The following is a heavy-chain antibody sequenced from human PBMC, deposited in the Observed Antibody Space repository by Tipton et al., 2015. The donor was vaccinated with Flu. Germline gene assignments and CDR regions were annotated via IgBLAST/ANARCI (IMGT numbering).Heavy chain of an antibody. Sequence: TLSLTCTVSGGSINSYYWSWIRQPAGKGLEWIGRIYTAESTNYNPSLKSRVAMSVDTSKNQLSLKLSSVTAADTAMFYCARLSYYDVDLKNFYFDYWGQGALVTVSS. CDR3: ARLSYYDVDLKNFYFDY. CDR2: IYTAEST. D-gene: IGHD3-10*02. CDR1: GGSINSYY. J-gene: IGHJ4*02. V-gene: IGHV4-4*07.